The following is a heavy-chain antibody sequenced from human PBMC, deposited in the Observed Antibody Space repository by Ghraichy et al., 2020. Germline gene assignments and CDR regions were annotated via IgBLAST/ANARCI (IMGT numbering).Heavy chain of an antibody. J-gene: IGHJ4*02. Sequence: GESLNISCAASGFTFSDYYMSWIRQAPGKGLEWVSYISSSGSTIYYADSVKGRFTISRDNTKNSLYLQMNSLRAEDTAVYYCARDRAGGYFHYWCQGTLVTVSS. CDR2: ISSSGSTI. CDR3: ARDRAGGYFHY. CDR1: GFTFSDYY. V-gene: IGHV3-11*01. D-gene: IGHD3-16*01.